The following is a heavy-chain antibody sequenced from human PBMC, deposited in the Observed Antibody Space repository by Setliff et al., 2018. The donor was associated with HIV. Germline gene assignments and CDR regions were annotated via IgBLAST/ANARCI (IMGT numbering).Heavy chain of an antibody. V-gene: IGHV1-2*06. CDR2: INPNSGAT. CDR1: GYIFSDYY. Sequence: ASVKVSCKASGYIFSDYYIHWVRQTPGQGLEWMGRINPNSGATDYAQEFHGRLTMTRDTSRGTAHMELRSLRSDDTAVYCCARGYASGSGSYYYDFWGQGTLVTVSS. D-gene: IGHD2-15*01. J-gene: IGHJ4*02. CDR3: ARGYASGSGSYYYDF.